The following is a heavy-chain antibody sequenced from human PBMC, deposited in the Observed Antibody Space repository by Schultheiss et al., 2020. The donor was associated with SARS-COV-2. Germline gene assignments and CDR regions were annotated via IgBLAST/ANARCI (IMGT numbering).Heavy chain of an antibody. J-gene: IGHJ1*01. CDR2: INPNSGGT. V-gene: IGHV1-2*06. CDR1: GYTFTGYY. CDR3: ARSGDYESGYFQH. Sequence: ASVKVSCKASGYTFTGYYMHWVRQAPGQGLEWMGRINPNSGGTNYAQKFQGRVTMTRDTSISTAYMELSRLRSDDTAVYYCARSGDYESGYFQHWGQGTLVTVSS. D-gene: IGHD4-17*01.